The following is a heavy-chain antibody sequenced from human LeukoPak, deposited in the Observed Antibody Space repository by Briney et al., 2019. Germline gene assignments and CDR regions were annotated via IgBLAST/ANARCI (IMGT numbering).Heavy chain of an antibody. J-gene: IGHJ3*02. D-gene: IGHD3-10*01. CDR1: GYTLTGYY. CDR2: INPNSGGT. Sequence: ASVKVSCKASGYTLTGYYMHWVRQAPGQGLEWMGWINPNSGGTNYAQKFQGRVTMTRDTSISTAYMELSRLRSDDTAVYYCARPCGSKKAFDIWGQGTMVTVSS. V-gene: IGHV1-2*02. CDR3: ARPCGSKKAFDI.